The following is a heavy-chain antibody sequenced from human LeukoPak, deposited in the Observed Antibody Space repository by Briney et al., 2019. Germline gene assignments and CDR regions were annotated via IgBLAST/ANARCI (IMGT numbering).Heavy chain of an antibody. CDR3: ARQISDYYYYYIDV. D-gene: IGHD3-10*01. CDR1: GGSISSTSYY. CDR2: IYNTDSI. J-gene: IGHJ6*03. Sequence: SETMSLTCSVSGGSISSTSYYWGWIRQPPGKGLEWIGSIYNTDSIYYNPSLKSRVSISVDTSRNQCSLKLSSVTAADTAVYYCARQISDYYYYYIDVWGQGTTVTVSS. V-gene: IGHV4-39*01.